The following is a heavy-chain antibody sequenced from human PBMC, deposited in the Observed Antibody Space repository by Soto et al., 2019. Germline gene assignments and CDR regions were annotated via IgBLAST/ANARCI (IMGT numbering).Heavy chain of an antibody. J-gene: IGHJ5*02. CDR3: AREGGNLNWFDP. D-gene: IGHD1-26*01. Sequence: EVQLVESGGGLVQPGGSLRLSCAASGFTFSSYSMNWVRQAPGKGLEWVSYISSSSSTIYYADSVKGRFTISRDNAKNSLYLPMNSLRDEDSAVYYCAREGGNLNWFDPWGQGTLVTVSS. CDR2: ISSSSSTI. CDR1: GFTFSSYS. V-gene: IGHV3-48*02.